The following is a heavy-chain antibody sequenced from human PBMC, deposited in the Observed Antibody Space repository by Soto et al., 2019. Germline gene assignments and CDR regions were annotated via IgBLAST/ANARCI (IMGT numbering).Heavy chain of an antibody. CDR2: IYSGGST. J-gene: IGHJ6*02. CDR1: GFTVSSNY. V-gene: IGHV3-53*02. D-gene: IGHD6-13*01. CDR3: ASSGQLVPSYYGMDV. Sequence: EVQLVETGGGLIQPGGSLRLSCAASGFTVSSNYMSWVRQAPGKGLEWVSVIYSGGSTYYADSVKGRFTISRDNSKNTLYLQMNSLRAEDTAVYYRASSGQLVPSYYGMDVWGQGTTVTVSS.